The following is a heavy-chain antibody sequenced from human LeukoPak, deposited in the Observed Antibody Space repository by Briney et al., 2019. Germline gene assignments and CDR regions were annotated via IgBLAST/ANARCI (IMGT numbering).Heavy chain of an antibody. J-gene: IGHJ6*02. CDR1: GFTFSGSA. CDR3: ARDQPARPPIIHHYDGMDV. CDR2: ISSSGGRT. D-gene: IGHD6-6*01. V-gene: IGHV3-64*01. Sequence: PGGSLRLSCAASGFTFSGSAIHWVRQAPGKGLEYVSAISSSGGRTYYANSVKDRFTISRDISTNTLYLQMGSLRAEDTAVYYCARDQPARPPIIHHYDGMDVLGQGTTATVSS.